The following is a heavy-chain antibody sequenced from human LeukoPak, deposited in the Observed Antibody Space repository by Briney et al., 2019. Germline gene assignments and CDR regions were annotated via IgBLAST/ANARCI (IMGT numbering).Heavy chain of an antibody. CDR3: AKNKKSTTGTTMYYFDY. D-gene: IGHD1-1*01. CDR1: GFTFSSYA. V-gene: IGHV3-23*01. Sequence: PGGSLRLSCAASGFTFSSYAMSWVRQAPGKGLEWVSAISGSGGSTYYADSVKGRFTISRDNSKNTLYLQMNSLRAEGTAVYYCAKNKKSTTGTTMYYFDYWGQGTLVTVSS. J-gene: IGHJ4*02. CDR2: ISGSGGST.